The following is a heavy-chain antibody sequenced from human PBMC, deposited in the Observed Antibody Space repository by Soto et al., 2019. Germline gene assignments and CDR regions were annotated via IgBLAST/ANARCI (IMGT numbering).Heavy chain of an antibody. CDR2: INQDGTEK. CDR1: GFTFGSFW. D-gene: IGHD2-15*01. Sequence: GGSLRLSCAASGFTFGSFWMTWVRQAPGKGPEWVANINQDGTEKYYVDSVKGRFTISRDNAKNSLYLNMNSLRADDTAVYYCARPSGYCSGGSCFPFDYWGQGTPVTVSS. CDR3: ARPSGYCSGGSCFPFDY. V-gene: IGHV3-7*05. J-gene: IGHJ4*02.